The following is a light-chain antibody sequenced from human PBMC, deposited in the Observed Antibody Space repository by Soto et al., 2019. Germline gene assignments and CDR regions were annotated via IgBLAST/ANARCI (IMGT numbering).Light chain of an antibody. V-gene: IGKV3-20*01. CDR3: QHDGSSTIFT. CDR2: GAS. CDR1: QSVSSSY. Sequence: EIVLTQSSGTLSLSPGERATLSCRASQSVSSSYLAWYQQKPGQAPRLLIYGASSRVTGIPDRFSGSGSGTDFTLDISRLEPEAFAVYYCQHDGSSTIFTFGPGTKVDI. J-gene: IGKJ3*01.